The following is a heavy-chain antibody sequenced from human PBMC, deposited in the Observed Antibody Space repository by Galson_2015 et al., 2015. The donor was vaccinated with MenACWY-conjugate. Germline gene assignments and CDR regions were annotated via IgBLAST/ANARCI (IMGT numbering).Heavy chain of an antibody. Sequence: SLRLSCAASGFKFNTYAMHWVRQAPGKGLEWVAVIWYDGSKTYYADSVKGRFTISRDNSKNTAYLQMNSLRAEDTALYYCFAINSGIDYWGQGTLVTVSS. CDR2: IWYDGSKT. J-gene: IGHJ4*02. CDR3: FAINSGIDY. D-gene: IGHD1-26*01. V-gene: IGHV3-33*01. CDR1: GFKFNTYA.